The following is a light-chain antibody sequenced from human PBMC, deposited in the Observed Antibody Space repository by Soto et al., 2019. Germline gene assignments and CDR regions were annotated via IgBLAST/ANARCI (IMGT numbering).Light chain of an antibody. CDR3: QSSDSSLSGHVV. J-gene: IGLJ2*01. CDR1: SSNIGAGYD. V-gene: IGLV1-40*01. CDR2: GNF. Sequence: QAVLTQPPSVSGAPGQRVTISCTGSSSNIGAGYDVHWYQQLPGTAPKLLIYGNFNRPSGVPDRFSGSKSGTSASLAITGLQAADEADYYCQSSDSSLSGHVVFGGGTKLTFL.